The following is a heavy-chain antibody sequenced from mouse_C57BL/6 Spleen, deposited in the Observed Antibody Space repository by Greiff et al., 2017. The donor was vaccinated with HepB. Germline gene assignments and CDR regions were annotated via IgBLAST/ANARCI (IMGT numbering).Heavy chain of an antibody. D-gene: IGHD1-1*01. V-gene: IGHV1-76*01. Sequence: VMLVESGAELVRPGASVKLSCKASGYTFTDYYINWVKQRPGQGLEWIARIYPGSGNTYYNEKFKGKATLTAEKSSSTAYMQLSSLTSEDSAVYFCARGPAVATGDYWGQGTSVTVSS. CDR1: GYTFTDYY. J-gene: IGHJ4*01. CDR2: IYPGSGNT. CDR3: ARGPAVATGDY.